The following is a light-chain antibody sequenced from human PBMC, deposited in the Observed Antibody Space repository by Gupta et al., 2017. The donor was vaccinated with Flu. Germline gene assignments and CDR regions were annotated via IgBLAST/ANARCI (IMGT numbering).Light chain of an antibody. CDR1: QDIRSD. Sequence: DIQMTQSPSSLSASVGDRVTITCRASQDIRSDLGWYQQKPGEAPKRLIYAASRWQRGVPSRFSGNGYGTEVTLTISIRQLEDLASYYCRRHKNFLPWTFGQGTXVEFK. CDR2: AAS. J-gene: IGKJ1*01. CDR3: RRHKNFLPWT. V-gene: IGKV1-17*01.